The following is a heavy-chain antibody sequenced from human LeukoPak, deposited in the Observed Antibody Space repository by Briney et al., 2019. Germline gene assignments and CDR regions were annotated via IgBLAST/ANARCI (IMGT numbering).Heavy chain of an antibody. CDR2: MNPNSGNT. CDR1: GYTFTSYD. V-gene: IGHV1-8*01. J-gene: IGHJ6*02. Sequence: ASVKVSCKASGYTFTSYDINWVRQATGQGLEWMGWMNPNSGNTGYAQKFQGGVTMTRNTSISTAYMELSSLRSEDTAVYYCALSHYGDYYYYGMDVWGQGTTVTVSS. D-gene: IGHD4-17*01. CDR3: ALSHYGDYYYYGMDV.